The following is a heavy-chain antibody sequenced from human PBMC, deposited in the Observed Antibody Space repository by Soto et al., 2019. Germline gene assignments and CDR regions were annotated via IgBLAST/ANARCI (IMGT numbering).Heavy chain of an antibody. CDR3: AHRPTGSGLLRYFDY. CDR2: IYWDDDK. Sequence: QITLKESGPTLVKPTQTLTLTCTFSGFSLSTSGVAVGWIRQPPGKALEWLALIYWDDDKRYIPSLKSKLTTTKHTSKNQVALRMTNIAPVATATYYRAHRPTGSGLLRYFDYWGEGTLVTVSS. V-gene: IGHV2-5*02. CDR1: GFSLSTSGVA. J-gene: IGHJ4*02. D-gene: IGHD6-19*01.